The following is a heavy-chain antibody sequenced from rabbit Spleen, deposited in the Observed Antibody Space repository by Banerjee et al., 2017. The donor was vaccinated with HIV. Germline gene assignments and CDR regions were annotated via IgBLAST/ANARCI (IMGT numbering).Heavy chain of an antibody. Sequence: QEQLVESGGGLVKPEGSLKLSCTASGFSFSNKAVMCWVRQAPGKGLEWIACINAVTGKAVYASWAKGRFTFSKTSSTTVTLQMTSLTAADTATYFCARDLDSVIGWNFGWWGPGTLVTVS. V-gene: IGHV1S45*01. CDR3: ARDLDSVIGWNFGW. CDR1: GFSFSNKAV. CDR2: INAVTGKA. D-gene: IGHD1-1*01. J-gene: IGHJ4*01.